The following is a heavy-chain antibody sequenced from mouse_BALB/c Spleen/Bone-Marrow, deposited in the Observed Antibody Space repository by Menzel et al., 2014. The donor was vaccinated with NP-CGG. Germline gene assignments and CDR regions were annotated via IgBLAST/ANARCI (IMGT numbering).Heavy chain of an antibody. CDR3: ARSVRQDWYLDV. J-gene: IGHJ1*01. Sequence: EVKLVESGPELVKPGASVKMSCKASGYTFTSCVIHWVKRKPGQGLEWIGYINPYNDGSKYNEKFKGTATLTSDKSSSTAYMELSSLTSEDSAVYFCARSVRQDWYLDVWGAGTTVTVSS. V-gene: IGHV1-14*01. D-gene: IGHD2-14*01. CDR1: GYTFTSCV. CDR2: INPYNDGS.